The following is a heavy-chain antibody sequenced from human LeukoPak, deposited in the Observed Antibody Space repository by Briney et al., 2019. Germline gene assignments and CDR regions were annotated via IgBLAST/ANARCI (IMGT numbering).Heavy chain of an antibody. Sequence: GGSLRLSCAASGFTFDDYGMSWVRQAPGKGLEWVSVIYSGGSTYYADSVKGRFTISRDNSKNTLYLQMNSLRAEDTAVYYCARHDWFDPWGQGTLVTVSS. CDR3: ARHDWFDP. CDR1: GFTFDDYG. CDR2: IYSGGST. J-gene: IGHJ5*02. V-gene: IGHV3-66*04.